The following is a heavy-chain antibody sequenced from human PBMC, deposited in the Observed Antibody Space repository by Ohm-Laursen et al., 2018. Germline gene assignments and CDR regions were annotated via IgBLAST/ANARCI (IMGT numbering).Heavy chain of an antibody. J-gene: IGHJ6*02. CDR2: ISRNSGSI. Sequence: SLRLSCTASGFTFADYAMHWVRHAPGKGLEWVSGISRNSGSIGYADSVKGRFTISRDNAKNSLYLQMNSLRAEDTALYYCAKDSSGGYYGMHVWGQGTTVTVSS. D-gene: IGHD3-10*01. CDR1: GFTFADYA. V-gene: IGHV3-9*01. CDR3: AKDSSGGYYGMHV.